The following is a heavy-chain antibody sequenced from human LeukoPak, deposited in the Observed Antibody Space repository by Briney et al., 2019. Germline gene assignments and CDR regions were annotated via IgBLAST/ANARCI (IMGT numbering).Heavy chain of an antibody. CDR1: GGSISGYY. CDR3: ARGRRGYSYGSLDY. J-gene: IGHJ4*02. CDR2: IYYSGST. V-gene: IGHV4-59*01. Sequence: PSETLSLTCTVSGGSISGYYWSWIRQPPGKGLEWIGYIYYSGSTNYNPSLKSRVTISVDTSKNQFSLKLSSVTAADTAVYYCARGRRGYSYGSLDYWGQGTLVTVSS. D-gene: IGHD5-18*01.